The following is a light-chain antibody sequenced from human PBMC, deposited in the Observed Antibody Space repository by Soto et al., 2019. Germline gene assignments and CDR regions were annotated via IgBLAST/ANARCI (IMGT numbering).Light chain of an antibody. Sequence: QSALTQPPSASGTPGQRVTISCSGSSSSIGSNYVYWYQQLPGTAPKLLISRNNQRPSGVPDRFSGSKSGTSASLAISGLRSEDEADYFCAAWDDSLSGRYVFGTGTK. CDR3: AAWDDSLSGRYV. CDR2: RNN. CDR1: SSSIGSNY. V-gene: IGLV1-47*01. J-gene: IGLJ1*01.